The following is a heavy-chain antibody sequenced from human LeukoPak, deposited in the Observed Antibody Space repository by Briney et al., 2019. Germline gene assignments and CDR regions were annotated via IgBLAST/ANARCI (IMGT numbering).Heavy chain of an antibody. J-gene: IGHJ4*02. CDR3: ERSEWRVVTTIGPIQPFDY. Sequence: SETLSLTCTVSGGSISNSNYYWGWIRQPPGKGLEWIGSAYHSGTAYYNPSLKSRVTISVDTSKNQFSLRLNSVTAADTAVYYCERSEWRVVTTIGPIQPFDYWGQGTLATVSS. CDR2: AYHSGTA. CDR1: GGSISNSNYY. V-gene: IGHV4-39*01. D-gene: IGHD2-21*02.